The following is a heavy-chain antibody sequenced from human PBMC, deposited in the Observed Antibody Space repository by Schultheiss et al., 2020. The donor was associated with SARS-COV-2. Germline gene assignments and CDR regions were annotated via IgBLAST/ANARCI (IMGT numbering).Heavy chain of an antibody. CDR2: INPSGGST. D-gene: IGHD2-2*01. CDR1: GYTFTGYY. Sequence: ASVKVSCKASGYTFTGYYMHWVRQAPGQGLEWMGWINPSGGSTSYAQKFQGRVTMTRDTSISTAYMELSRLRSDDTAVYYCATDRVEVRSATQRHHFYYMDAWGKGTTVTVSS. CDR3: ATDRVEVRSATQRHHFYYMDA. J-gene: IGHJ6*03. V-gene: IGHV1-2*02.